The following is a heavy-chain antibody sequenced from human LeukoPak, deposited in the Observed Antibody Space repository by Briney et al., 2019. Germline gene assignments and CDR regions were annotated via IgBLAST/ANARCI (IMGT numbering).Heavy chain of an antibody. CDR3: ARDRSYGDYDCYYYYMDV. CDR1: EFTFSSYE. V-gene: IGHV3-48*03. D-gene: IGHD4-17*01. Sequence: GGSLRLSCAASEFTFSSYEMNWVRQAPGKGLEWVSYISNSGSTIYYTDSVKGRFTISRDNAKNSLYLQMNSLRAEDTAVYYCARDRSYGDYDCYYYYMDVWGKGTTVTISS. J-gene: IGHJ6*03. CDR2: ISNSGSTI.